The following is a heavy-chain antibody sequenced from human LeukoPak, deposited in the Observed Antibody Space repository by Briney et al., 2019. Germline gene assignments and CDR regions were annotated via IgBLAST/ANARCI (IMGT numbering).Heavy chain of an antibody. CDR3: ARDKSLEWSSDAFDI. Sequence: SETLSLTCAVYGGSFSGYYWSWIRQTPGKGLEWIGEINHSGSTNYNPSLKSRVTMSVDTSKNQFSLKLSSVTAADAAVYYCARDKSLEWSSDAFDIWGQGTMVTVSS. V-gene: IGHV4-34*01. D-gene: IGHD3-3*01. CDR1: GGSFSGYY. J-gene: IGHJ3*02. CDR2: INHSGST.